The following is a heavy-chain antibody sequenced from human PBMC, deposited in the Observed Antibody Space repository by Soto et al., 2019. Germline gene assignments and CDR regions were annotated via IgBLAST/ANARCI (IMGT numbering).Heavy chain of an antibody. CDR3: ARGRSSGYYYDSSHYYFDY. CDR2: IYSGGST. D-gene: IGHD3-22*01. Sequence: PGGSLRLSCAASGFTVSSNYMSGVRQAPGKGLEWVSVIYSGGSTYYADSVKGRFTISRDNSKNTLYLQMNSLRAEDTAVYYCARGRSSGYYYDSSHYYFDYWGQGTLVTVSS. V-gene: IGHV3-66*01. J-gene: IGHJ4*02. CDR1: GFTVSSNY.